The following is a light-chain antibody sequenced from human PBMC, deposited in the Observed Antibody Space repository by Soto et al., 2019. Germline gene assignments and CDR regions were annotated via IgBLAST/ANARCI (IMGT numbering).Light chain of an antibody. CDR1: QGISSY. J-gene: IGKJ1*01. V-gene: IGKV1-8*01. CDR3: KQSYRFPKT. CDR2: AAS. Sequence: AIRMTQSPSSFSASTGDRVTITCRASQGISSYLAWYQQKPGKAPKLLIYAASTLQSGVHSRFSGSGSGTEFTLTIISLQPEDFATYYCKQSYRFPKTFGRGTKVDIK.